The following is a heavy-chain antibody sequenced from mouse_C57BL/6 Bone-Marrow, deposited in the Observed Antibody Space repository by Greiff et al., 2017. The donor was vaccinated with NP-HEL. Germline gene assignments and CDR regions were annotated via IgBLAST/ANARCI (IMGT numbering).Heavy chain of an antibody. CDR3: ARRSMITKGRSWFAY. Sequence: QVQLKESGAELVKPGASVKLSCKASGYTFTSYWMHWVKQRPGQGLEWIGMIHPNSGSTNYNEKFKSKATLTVDKSSSTAYMQLSSLTSEDSAVYYCARRSMITKGRSWFAYWGQGTLVTVSA. CDR2: IHPNSGST. D-gene: IGHD2-4*01. J-gene: IGHJ3*01. CDR1: GYTFTSYW. V-gene: IGHV1-64*01.